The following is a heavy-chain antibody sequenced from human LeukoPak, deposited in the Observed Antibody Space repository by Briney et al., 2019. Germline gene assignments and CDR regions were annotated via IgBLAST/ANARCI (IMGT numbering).Heavy chain of an antibody. V-gene: IGHV4-59*08. CDR1: GGSLSGYY. J-gene: IGHJ4*02. D-gene: IGHD3-10*01. CDR2: IYNSGST. CDR3: ARYGSGTYPRFDY. Sequence: SETQSLTCTVSGGSLSGYYWSWIRQSPGKGLEWIAYIYNSGSTNYNPSLQSRVTISVHTSKNQFSLNLSSVTAADTAVYYCARYGSGTYPRFDYWGQGTLVTVSS.